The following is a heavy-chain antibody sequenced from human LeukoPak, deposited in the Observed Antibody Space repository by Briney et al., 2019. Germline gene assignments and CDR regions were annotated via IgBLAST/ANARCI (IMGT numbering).Heavy chain of an antibody. V-gene: IGHV4-30-2*01. J-gene: IGHJ4*02. CDR3: ARQKPSTFRQYGRGRPLDS. D-gene: IGHD4-11*01. Sequence: SQTLSLTCAVSGGAISSGGYSWSWIRQPPGKGLEWIGYIYHSGSTYYNPSLKSRVTISVDRSKNQFSLKLSSVTAADTAVYYCARQKPSTFRQYGRGRPLDSWGQGTLVTVSS. CDR2: IYHSGST. CDR1: GGAISSGGYS.